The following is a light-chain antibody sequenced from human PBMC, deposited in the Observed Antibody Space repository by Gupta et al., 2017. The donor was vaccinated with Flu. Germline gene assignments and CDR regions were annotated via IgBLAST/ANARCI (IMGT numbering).Light chain of an antibody. CDR1: QSLVYIDGNTY. J-gene: IGKJ4*01. CDR3: MQGTHEPFS. Sequence: VTLGQPASISCRSTQSLVYIDGNTYLNWFHQRPGQSPRRLIYKVSNRDSGVPDRFSGSGSGTDFTLKISRVEAEDVGIYYCMQGTHEPFSFGGGTKVEIK. V-gene: IGKV2-30*01. CDR2: KVS.